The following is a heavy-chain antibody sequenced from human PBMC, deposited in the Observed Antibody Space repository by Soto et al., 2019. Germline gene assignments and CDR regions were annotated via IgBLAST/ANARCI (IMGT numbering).Heavy chain of an antibody. D-gene: IGHD3-3*01. J-gene: IGHJ4*02. V-gene: IGHV4-31*03. CDR3: ARDAAGYERFDY. CDR1: GGSISSGGYY. Sequence: SETLSLTCTVSGGSISSGGYYWSWIRQHPGKGLEWIGYVYYSGSTYYNPSLKSRVTISVDTSKNQFSLKLSSVTAADTAVYYCARDAAGYERFDYWGQGALVTVSS. CDR2: VYYSGST.